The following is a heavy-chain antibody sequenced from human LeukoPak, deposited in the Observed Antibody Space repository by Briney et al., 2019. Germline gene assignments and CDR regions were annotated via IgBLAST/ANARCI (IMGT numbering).Heavy chain of an antibody. CDR2: IKQDGSEK. CDR1: GFTFSNYW. D-gene: IGHD2-2*01. V-gene: IGHV3-7*01. CDR3: ARDPIYCSSTSCYYYFDY. J-gene: IGHJ4*02. Sequence: GSLRLSCAASGFTFSNYWMSWVRQAPGKGLEWVANIKQDGSEKYYVDSVKGRFTISRDNAKNSLYLQMNSLRAEDTAVYYCARDPIYCSSTSCYYYFDYWGQGTLVTVSS.